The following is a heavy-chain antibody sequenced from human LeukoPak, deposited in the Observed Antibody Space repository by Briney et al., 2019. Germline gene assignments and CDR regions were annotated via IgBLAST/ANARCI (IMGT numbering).Heavy chain of an antibody. CDR2: IKQDGSEK. CDR1: GFTFSSYW. D-gene: IGHD3-22*01. J-gene: IGHJ4*02. V-gene: IGHV3-7*03. CDR3: ARRLYYDSSFDY. Sequence: PGGSLRLSCAASGFTFSSYWTSWVRQAPGKGLEWVANIKQDGSEKYYVDSVKGRFTISRDNAKNSLYLQMNSLRAEDTAVYYCARRLYYDSSFDYWGQGTLVTVSS.